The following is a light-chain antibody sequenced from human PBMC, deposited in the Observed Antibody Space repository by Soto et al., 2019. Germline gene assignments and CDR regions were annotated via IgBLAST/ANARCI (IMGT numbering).Light chain of an antibody. Sequence: EIVMTQSPATLSVSPGESATLSCRASQSVGSKLAWFQQKAGQGPRLLIYGASTRATGIPARFSGSGSGTDFTITISSLQYEYFAVYCCEQYSYWWTFGQGTKVEVK. CDR2: GAS. V-gene: IGKV3-15*01. CDR1: QSVGSK. CDR3: EQYSYWWT. J-gene: IGKJ1*01.